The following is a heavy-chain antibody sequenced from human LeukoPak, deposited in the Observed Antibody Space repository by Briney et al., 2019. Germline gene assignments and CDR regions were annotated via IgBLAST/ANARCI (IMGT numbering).Heavy chain of an antibody. Sequence: PSETLSLTCSVSGGSISTSGYYWAWIRQPPGKGLEWIGSVQYSGSTSYNPSLSSRVTTSVDTSKNQFSLKLTSVTAADTAVYFCAKSRVPDARFVAFDIWGQGTTVTVSS. CDR2: VQYSGST. CDR1: GGSISTSGYY. J-gene: IGHJ3*02. D-gene: IGHD2-2*01. V-gene: IGHV4-39*01. CDR3: AKSRVPDARFVAFDI.